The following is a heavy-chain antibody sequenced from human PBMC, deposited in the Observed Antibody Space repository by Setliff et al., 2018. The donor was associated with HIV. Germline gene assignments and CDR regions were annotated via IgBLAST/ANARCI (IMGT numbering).Heavy chain of an antibody. V-gene: IGHV4-34*12. D-gene: IGHD3-22*01. J-gene: IGHJ4*02. Sequence: SETLSLTCAVYGGALSGYSWSWIRQPPGKGLEWIGEIFHNGTIKYNPSLKSRVALSIDTSKSQNSLTLTSLTTADTAVYFCARDPHYFDTSGHYSWFYFDYWGQGTLVTVSS. CDR3: ARDPHYFDTSGHYSWFYFDY. CDR2: IFHNGTI. CDR1: GGALSGYS.